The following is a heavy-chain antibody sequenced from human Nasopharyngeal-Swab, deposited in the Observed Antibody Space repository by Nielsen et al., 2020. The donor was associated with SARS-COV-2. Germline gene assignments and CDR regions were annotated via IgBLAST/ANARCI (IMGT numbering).Heavy chain of an antibody. CDR2: SYYSGST. CDR3: ARDGRSSWYFDL. J-gene: IGHJ2*01. V-gene: IGHV4-59*01. CDR1: GGSISSYY. Sequence: GSLRLSCTVSGGSISSYYWSWIRQPPGKGLEWIGYSYYSGSTNYNPSLKSRVTRSVDTSKNQFSLKLSSVTAADTAIYYCARDGRSSWYFDLWGRGTLVTVSS.